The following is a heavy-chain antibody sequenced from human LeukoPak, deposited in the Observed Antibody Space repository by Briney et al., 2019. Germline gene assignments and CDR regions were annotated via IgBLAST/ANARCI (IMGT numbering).Heavy chain of an antibody. CDR2: INPNSGGT. D-gene: IGHD6-13*01. V-gene: IGHV1-2*02. J-gene: IGHJ5*02. CDR1: GYTFTGYY. CDR3: ARVYSSSWYWFDP. Sequence: ASVKVSCKASGYTFTGYYMHWVRQAPGQGLEWMGWINPNSGGTNYAQKFQGRVTISVDTSKNQFSLKLSSVTAADTAVYYCARVYSSSWYWFDPWGQGTLVTVSS.